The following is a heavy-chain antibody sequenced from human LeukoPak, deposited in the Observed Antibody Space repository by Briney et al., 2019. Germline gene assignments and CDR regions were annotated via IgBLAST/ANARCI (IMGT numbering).Heavy chain of an antibody. D-gene: IGHD3-10*01. Sequence: GGSLRLSCAASGFTFSSYAMSWVRQAPGKGLEWVSAISGSGGSTYYADSVKGRFTISRDNSKNTLYLQMNSLRAEDTAVYYCARLLWFGELTNWFDPWGQGTLVTVSS. J-gene: IGHJ5*02. V-gene: IGHV3-23*01. CDR1: GFTFSSYA. CDR3: ARLLWFGELTNWFDP. CDR2: ISGSGGST.